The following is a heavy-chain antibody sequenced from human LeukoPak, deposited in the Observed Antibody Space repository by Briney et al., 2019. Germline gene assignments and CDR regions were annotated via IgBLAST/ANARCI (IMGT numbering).Heavy chain of an antibody. CDR1: GGSISNYS. D-gene: IGHD3-3*01. CDR3: ARLQIGAAFDS. J-gene: IGHJ4*02. CDR2: IQYSGST. Sequence: PSETLSLTCTVSGGSISNYSWSWVRQPPGKGLEWIADIQYSGSTNYNPSLKSRTTISVDTSKKQFSLQLNSVTAAGTAVYYCARLQIGAAFDSSGQGTLVTVSS. V-gene: IGHV4-59*08.